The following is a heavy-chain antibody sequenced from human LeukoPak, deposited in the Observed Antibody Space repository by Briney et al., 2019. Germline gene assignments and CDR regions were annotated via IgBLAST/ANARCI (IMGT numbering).Heavy chain of an antibody. D-gene: IGHD5-18*01. CDR1: GGSISSYY. J-gene: IGHJ4*02. CDR2: IYHSGST. V-gene: IGHV4-38-2*02. CDR3: ARDKYSYGYEV. Sequence: SETLSLTCTVSGGSISSYYWSWIRQPPGKGLEWIGSIYHSGSTYYNPSLKSRVTISVDTSKNQFSLKLSSVTAADTAVYYCARDKYSYGYEVWGQGTLVTVSS.